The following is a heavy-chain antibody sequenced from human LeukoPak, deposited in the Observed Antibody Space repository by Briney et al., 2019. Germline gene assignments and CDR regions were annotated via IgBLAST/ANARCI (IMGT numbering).Heavy chain of an antibody. J-gene: IGHJ6*02. CDR3: ARDDQRIAAGGYHYHYDMDV. CDR1: GFTFSSYN. V-gene: IGHV3-21*01. CDR2: ISSSSTYI. Sequence: PGGSLRLSCAASGFTFSSYNMNWVRQAPGKGLEWVSSISSSSTYIYYADSVKGRFTISRDNAKNSLYLQMNSLRAEDMAVYYCARDDQRIAAGGYHYHYDMDVWGQGTTVTVSS. D-gene: IGHD6-13*01.